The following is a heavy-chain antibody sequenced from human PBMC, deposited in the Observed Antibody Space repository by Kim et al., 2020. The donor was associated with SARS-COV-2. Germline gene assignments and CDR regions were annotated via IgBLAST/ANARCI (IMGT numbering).Heavy chain of an antibody. CDR1: GFTFSSYE. D-gene: IGHD3-3*01. Sequence: GGSLRLSCAASGFTFSSYEMNWVRQAPGKGLEWVSYISSSGSTIYYADSVKGRFTISRDNAKNSLYLQMNSLRAEDTAVYYCARDGLLRQSITIFGVAVKYYFDYWGQGTLVTVSS. V-gene: IGHV3-48*03. CDR3: ARDGLLRQSITIFGVAVKYYFDY. J-gene: IGHJ4*02. CDR2: ISSSGSTI.